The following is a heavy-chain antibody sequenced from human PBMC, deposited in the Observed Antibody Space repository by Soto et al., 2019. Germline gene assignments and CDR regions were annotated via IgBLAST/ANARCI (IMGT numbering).Heavy chain of an antibody. V-gene: IGHV3-30*03. Sequence: GGSLGLSCVASGFSFSSHGIHWVRQAPGKGLEWVAVISSDGTDQRYADSVKGRFTISRDNSKNTVYLQMNDLRPGDTSLYFCARDGFCNEWNCYSGLPDYWGQGT. CDR1: GFSFSSHG. J-gene: IGHJ4*02. CDR2: ISSDGTDQ. D-gene: IGHD2-15*01. CDR3: ARDGFCNEWNCYSGLPDY.